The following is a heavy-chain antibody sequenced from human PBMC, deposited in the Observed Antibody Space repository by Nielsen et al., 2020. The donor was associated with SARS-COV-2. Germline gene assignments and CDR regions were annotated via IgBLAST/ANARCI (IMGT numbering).Heavy chain of an antibody. D-gene: IGHD5-18*01. CDR2: IIPILGIA. CDR1: GGTFSSYA. Sequence: SVKVSCKASGGTFSSYAICWVRQAPGQGLEWMGRIIPILGIANYAQKFQGRVTITADKSTSTAYMELSSLRSEDTAVYYCARSRGYSYGPNLDYWGQGTLVTVSS. J-gene: IGHJ4*02. V-gene: IGHV1-69*04. CDR3: ARSRGYSYGPNLDY.